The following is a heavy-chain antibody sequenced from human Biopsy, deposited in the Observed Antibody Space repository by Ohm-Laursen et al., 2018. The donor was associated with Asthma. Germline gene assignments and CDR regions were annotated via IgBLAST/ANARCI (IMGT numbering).Heavy chain of an antibody. Sequence: ASETVSCKASGYPFTDYYVHWVRQAPGQGLEWMGRIDPNSGGTTYAQKFLDRVTMTRDTSVNTAFMVLSWLRSDDTAVYYCARIKIRSGAGTDRYFDLWGRGTLVTVSS. CDR1: GYPFTDYY. CDR2: IDPNSGGT. CDR3: ARIKIRSGAGTDRYFDL. J-gene: IGHJ2*01. D-gene: IGHD3-16*01. V-gene: IGHV1-2*06.